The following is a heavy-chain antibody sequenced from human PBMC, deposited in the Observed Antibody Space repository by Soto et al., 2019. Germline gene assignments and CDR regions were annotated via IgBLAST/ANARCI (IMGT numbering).Heavy chain of an antibody. J-gene: IGHJ4*02. D-gene: IGHD3-10*01. CDR3: ARRVDYGSGSYYNGGEYYFDY. CDR2: IYYSGST. CDR1: GGSISSYY. V-gene: IGHV4-59*01. Sequence: SETLSLTCTVSGGSISSYYWSWIRQPPGKGLEWIGYIYYSGSTNYNPSLKSRVTISVDTSKNQFSLKLSSVTAADTAVYYCARRVDYGSGSYYNGGEYYFDYWGQGTLVTVSS.